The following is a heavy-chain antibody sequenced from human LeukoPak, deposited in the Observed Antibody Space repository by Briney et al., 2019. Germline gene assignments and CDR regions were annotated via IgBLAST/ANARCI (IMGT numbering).Heavy chain of an antibody. CDR3: AREDYSSGWYFDY. Sequence: EASVKLSCKASGYTFIIYDINWVRQATGQGLEWMGWMNPNSGNTGLLQKFQGRVTMARSTSISTAYMELTRLRSEDTAVYYCAREDYSSGWYFDYWGQGTLGTVSS. CDR1: GYTFIIYD. V-gene: IGHV1-8*01. J-gene: IGHJ4*02. CDR2: MNPNSGNT. D-gene: IGHD6-19*01.